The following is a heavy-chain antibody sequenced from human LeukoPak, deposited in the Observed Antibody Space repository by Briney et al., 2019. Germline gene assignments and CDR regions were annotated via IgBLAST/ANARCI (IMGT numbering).Heavy chain of an antibody. CDR2: IYYSGNT. J-gene: IGHJ4*02. D-gene: IGHD3/OR15-3a*01. Sequence: TSETLSLTCTVSGVSISSSNSYWGWIRQPPGKGLEWIGSIYYSGNTYYNASLKSQVSISIDTSKNQFSLRLTSVTAADTAVYYCARQTGSGLFILPGGQGTLVTVSS. CDR1: GVSISSSNSY. CDR3: ARQTGSGLFILP. V-gene: IGHV4-39*01.